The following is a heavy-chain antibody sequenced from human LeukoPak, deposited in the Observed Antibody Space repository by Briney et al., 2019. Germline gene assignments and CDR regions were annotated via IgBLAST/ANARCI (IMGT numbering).Heavy chain of an antibody. Sequence: SVKVSCKASGYIFTSYGISWVRQAPGQGLEWMGGIIPIFGTANYAQKFQGRVTMTRDMSTSTVYMELSSLRSEDTAVYYCARENIAAAGRLQNWFDPWGQGTLVTVSS. D-gene: IGHD6-13*01. CDR2: IIPIFGTA. CDR3: ARENIAAAGRLQNWFDP. CDR1: GYIFTSYG. V-gene: IGHV1-69*05. J-gene: IGHJ5*02.